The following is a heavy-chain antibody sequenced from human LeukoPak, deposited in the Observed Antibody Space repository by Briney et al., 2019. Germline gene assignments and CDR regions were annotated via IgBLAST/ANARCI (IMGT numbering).Heavy chain of an antibody. V-gene: IGHV3-21*06. J-gene: IGHJ4*02. Sequence: GRSLRLSCAACAFAFSTYTMNWARQAPGKGREWVASINSGGTTTHYADSVRGRFTISRDNAQNALYLQMNGLRVDDAAVYYCLRGDSRDFWGQGTLVTVSS. CDR3: LRGDSRDF. D-gene: IGHD3-22*01. CDR1: AFAFSTYT. CDR2: INSGGTTT.